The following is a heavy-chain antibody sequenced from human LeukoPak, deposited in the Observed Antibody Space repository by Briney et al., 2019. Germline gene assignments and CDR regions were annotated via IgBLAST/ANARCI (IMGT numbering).Heavy chain of an antibody. V-gene: IGHV3-48*04. CDR3: ARVVGGYSSSSVVAATPRRPGAFDI. D-gene: IGHD2-15*01. J-gene: IGHJ3*02. CDR1: GFTFSSYS. CDR2: ISSSSTSR. Sequence: GGSLRLSCAASGFTFSSYSMNWVRQAPGKGLEWVSHISSSSTSRYYTDSVKGRFTISRDSAKNSLFLQMSSLRAEDTAVYYCARVVGGYSSSSVVAATPRRPGAFDIWGQGTMVTVSS.